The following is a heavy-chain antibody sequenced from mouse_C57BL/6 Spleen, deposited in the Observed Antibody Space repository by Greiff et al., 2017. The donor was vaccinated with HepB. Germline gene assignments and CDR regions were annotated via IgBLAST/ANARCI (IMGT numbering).Heavy chain of an antibody. Sequence: EVKLMESGGGLVKPGGSLKLSCAASGFTFSDYGMHWVRQAPEKGLEWVAYISSGSSTIYYADTVKGRFTISRDNAKNTLFLQMTSLRSEDTAMYYCASSHYGSSYGYFDVWGTGTTVTVSS. D-gene: IGHD1-1*01. CDR2: ISSGSSTI. CDR1: GFTFSDYG. CDR3: ASSHYGSSYGYFDV. J-gene: IGHJ1*03. V-gene: IGHV5-17*01.